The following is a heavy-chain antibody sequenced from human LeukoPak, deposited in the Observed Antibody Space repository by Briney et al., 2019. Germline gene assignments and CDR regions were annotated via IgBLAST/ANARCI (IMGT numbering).Heavy chain of an antibody. D-gene: IGHD3-22*01. CDR2: IYYSGST. Sequence: SQTLSLTCTVSGGSISSGDYSWSWIRQPPGKGLEWIGYIYYSGSTYYNPSLKSRVTISVDTSKNQFSLMLSSVAAADTAVYYCARESRLGFIGSSGYYIDYWGQGTLVTVSS. V-gene: IGHV4-30-4*01. CDR1: GGSISSGDYS. J-gene: IGHJ4*02. CDR3: ARESRLGFIGSSGYYIDY.